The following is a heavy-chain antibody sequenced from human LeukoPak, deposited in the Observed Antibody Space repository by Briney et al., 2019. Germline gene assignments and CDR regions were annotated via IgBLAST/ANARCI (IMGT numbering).Heavy chain of an antibody. Sequence: GRSLRLSCAASGFTFDDYAMHWVRQAPGKGLEWVSGISWNSGSIGCADSVKGRFTISRDNAKNSLYLQMNSLRAEDTALYYCAKDSAAAGPSNWFDPWGQGTLVTVSS. CDR1: GFTFDDYA. D-gene: IGHD6-13*01. J-gene: IGHJ5*02. CDR2: ISWNSGSI. CDR3: AKDSAAAGPSNWFDP. V-gene: IGHV3-9*01.